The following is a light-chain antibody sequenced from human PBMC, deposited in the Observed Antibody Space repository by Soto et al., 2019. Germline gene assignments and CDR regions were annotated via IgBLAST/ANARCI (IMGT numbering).Light chain of an antibody. CDR3: HQYYNWPLVT. CDR2: GAS. J-gene: IGKJ4*01. CDR1: PSVGTY. V-gene: IGKV3-15*01. Sequence: EIVMTQSPAPLSVSPGERATLSCRASPSVGTYLAWYQQNPGQAPRLLIFGASTRATGIPARFRGGGSGSEFSLTISGPQSEDCAVYCCHQYYNWPLVTFGGGTKVEIK.